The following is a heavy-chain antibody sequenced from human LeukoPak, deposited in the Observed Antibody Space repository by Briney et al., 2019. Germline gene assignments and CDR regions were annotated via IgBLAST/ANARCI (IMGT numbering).Heavy chain of an antibody. J-gene: IGHJ4*02. D-gene: IGHD1-26*01. Sequence: GRSLRLSCAASGFTLSSYGMHWVRQAPGKGLEWVAVIWYDGSNKYYADSVKGRFTISRDNSKNTLYLQMNSLRAEDTAVYYCAKDELGAFDYWGQGTLVTVSS. CDR1: GFTLSSYG. CDR3: AKDELGAFDY. CDR2: IWYDGSNK. V-gene: IGHV3-33*06.